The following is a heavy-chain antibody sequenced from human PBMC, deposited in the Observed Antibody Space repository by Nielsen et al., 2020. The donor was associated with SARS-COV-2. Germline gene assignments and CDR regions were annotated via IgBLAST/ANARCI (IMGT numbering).Heavy chain of an antibody. D-gene: IGHD3-22*01. Sequence: ASVKVSCKASGYTFTGYYMHWVRQAPGQGLEWMGRINPNSGGTNYAQKFQGRVTMTRDTSISTAYMELNRLRSDDTAVYYCARILVWLDYYDSSGYPDYWGQGTLVTVSS. CDR3: ARILVWLDYYDSSGYPDY. J-gene: IGHJ4*02. V-gene: IGHV1-2*06. CDR1: GYTFTGYY. CDR2: INPNSGGT.